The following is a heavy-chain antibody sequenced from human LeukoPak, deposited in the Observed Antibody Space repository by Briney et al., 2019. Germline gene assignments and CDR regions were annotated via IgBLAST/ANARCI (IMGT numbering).Heavy chain of an antibody. CDR2: IAHDESTI. CDR3: AKDRIVISFGDVSKH. V-gene: IGHV3-30*18. D-gene: IGHD3-10*01. CDR1: GFIFSGYG. Sequence: GGSLRLSCAASGFIFSGYGMHWVRQARGKGLEWVALIAHDESTIHYADSVKGRFTISRDNSKNTLYLQMNNLRVEDTAIYYCAKDRIVISFGDVSKHWGQGTLVTVSS. J-gene: IGHJ1*01.